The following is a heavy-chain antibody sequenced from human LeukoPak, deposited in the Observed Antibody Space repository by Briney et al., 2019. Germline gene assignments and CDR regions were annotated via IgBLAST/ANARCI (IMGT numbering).Heavy chain of an antibody. CDR1: GFTFSSYW. V-gene: IGHV3-74*01. CDR3: AREYSSGGNYYYYYYMDV. CDR2: INSDGSST. D-gene: IGHD6-19*01. J-gene: IGHJ6*03. Sequence: GGSLRLSCAASGFTFSSYWMHWVRQAPGKGLVWVSRINSDGSSTNYADSVKGRFTISRDNAKNTLYLQMNSLRAEDTAVYYCAREYSSGGNYYYYYYMDVWGKGTTVTVSS.